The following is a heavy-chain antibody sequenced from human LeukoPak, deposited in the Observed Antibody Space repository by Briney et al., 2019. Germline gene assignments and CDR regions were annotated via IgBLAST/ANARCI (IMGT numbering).Heavy chain of an antibody. CDR2: ISSSGSTI. D-gene: IGHD4-17*01. Sequence: PGGSLRLSCAASGFTFSSYEMNWVRQAPGKGLERGSYISSSGSTIYYADSVKGRFTISRDNAKNSLYLQMNSLRAEDTAVYYCARDPGYGDFIDYWGQGTLVTVSS. CDR1: GFTFSSYE. V-gene: IGHV3-48*03. J-gene: IGHJ4*02. CDR3: ARDPGYGDFIDY.